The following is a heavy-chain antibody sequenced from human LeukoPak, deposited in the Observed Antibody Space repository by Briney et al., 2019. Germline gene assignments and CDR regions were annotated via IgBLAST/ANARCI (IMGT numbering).Heavy chain of an antibody. CDR3: AREIYCGGDCYSGDY. D-gene: IGHD2-21*02. V-gene: IGHV4-39*02. CDR2: IYYSGST. Sequence: SETLSLTCTVSGGSMSSSSYYWGWIRQPPGKGLEWIGSIYYSGSTYYNPSLKSRVTISVDTSKNQFSLKLSSVTAADTAVYHCAREIYCGGDCYSGDYWGQGTLVTVSS. J-gene: IGHJ4*02. CDR1: GGSMSSSSYY.